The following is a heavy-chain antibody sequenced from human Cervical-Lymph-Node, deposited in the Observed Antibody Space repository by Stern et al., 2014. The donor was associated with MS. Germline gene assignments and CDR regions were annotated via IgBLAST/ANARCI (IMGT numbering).Heavy chain of an antibody. CDR1: GYIFTGYY. J-gene: IGHJ6*02. D-gene: IGHD3-3*01. Sequence: VQLVPSGAEVKKPGASVKVSCKTSGYIFTGYYIHWVRQAPGPGLEWIAWINPYTGGPKVAHKYQGRVAMSRDTAISTAYVEMSSLTSDDTAVYYCARDQRGITIFGVVTDYYYLGMDVWGQGTTVTVSS. CDR3: ARDQRGITIFGVVTDYYYLGMDV. CDR2: INPYTGGP. V-gene: IGHV1-2*07.